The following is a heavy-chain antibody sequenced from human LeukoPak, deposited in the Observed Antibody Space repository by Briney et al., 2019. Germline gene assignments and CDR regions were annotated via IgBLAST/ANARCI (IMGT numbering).Heavy chain of an antibody. V-gene: IGHV4-34*01. J-gene: IGHJ4*02. Sequence: SETLSLTCAVYGESFTTYYWTWIRQPPGKGLEWIGDINHSGSTTYNPSLKSRVSISVDTSKNQFSLKLSSVTAADTAVYYCARVDYYDSSGYFDYWGQGTLVTVSS. D-gene: IGHD3-22*01. CDR2: INHSGST. CDR1: GESFTTYY. CDR3: ARVDYYDSSGYFDY.